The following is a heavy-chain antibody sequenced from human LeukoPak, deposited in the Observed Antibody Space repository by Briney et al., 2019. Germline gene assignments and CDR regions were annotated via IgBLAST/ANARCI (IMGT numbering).Heavy chain of an antibody. J-gene: IGHJ5*02. Sequence: ASVKVSCKASGYTFTGYYMHWVRQAPGQGLEWMGWINPNSGGTNYAQKFQGSVTMTRDTSISTAYMELSRLRSDDTAVYYCARALRRPRFWFDPWGQETLVTVSS. D-gene: IGHD3-3*01. CDR3: ARALRRPRFWFDP. CDR1: GYTFTGYY. V-gene: IGHV1-2*02. CDR2: INPNSGGT.